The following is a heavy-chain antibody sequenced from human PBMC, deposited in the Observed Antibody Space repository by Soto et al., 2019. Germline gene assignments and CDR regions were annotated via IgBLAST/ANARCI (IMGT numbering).Heavy chain of an antibody. V-gene: IGHV1-3*01. J-gene: IGHJ3*01. D-gene: IGHD3-16*01. CDR1: GYTFTSYA. CDR3: ARLGGLPKDAFDL. Sequence: QVQLVQSGAEVKKPGASVKVSCKASGYTFTSYAMHWVRQAPGQRLEWMGWINAGNGNTKYSQKFQGRVTITRDTGASTAYMELSGLRSEDTAVYYCARLGGLPKDAFDLWGQGTMVTVSS. CDR2: INAGNGNT.